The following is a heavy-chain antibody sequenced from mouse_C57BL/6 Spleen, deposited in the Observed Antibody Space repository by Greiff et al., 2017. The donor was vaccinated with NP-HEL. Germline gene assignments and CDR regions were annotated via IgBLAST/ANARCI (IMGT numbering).Heavy chain of an antibody. D-gene: IGHD2-2*01. Sequence: VQLQQSGAELVRPGASVKLSCTASGFNIKDDYMHWVKQRPEQGLEWIGWIDPENGDTEYASKFQGKATITADTSSNTAYLQLSSLTSEDTAVYYCTRMVTTDYAMDYWGQGTSVTVSS. V-gene: IGHV14-4*01. J-gene: IGHJ4*01. CDR2: IDPENGDT. CDR1: GFNIKDDY. CDR3: TRMVTTDYAMDY.